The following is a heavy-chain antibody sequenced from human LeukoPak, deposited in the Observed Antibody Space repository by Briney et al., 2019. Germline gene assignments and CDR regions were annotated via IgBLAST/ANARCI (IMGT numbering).Heavy chain of an antibody. J-gene: IGHJ4*02. Sequence: PGGSLRLSCAASGFTFSSYWMHWVRHAPGKGLVWVSRINSDGSSTNYADSVKGRFTISRDNAKNTLHLQMNSPRAEDTAVYYCARGARGSGTASDYWGQGTLVTVSS. D-gene: IGHD3-10*01. V-gene: IGHV3-74*01. CDR3: ARGARGSGTASDY. CDR2: INSDGSST. CDR1: GFTFSSYW.